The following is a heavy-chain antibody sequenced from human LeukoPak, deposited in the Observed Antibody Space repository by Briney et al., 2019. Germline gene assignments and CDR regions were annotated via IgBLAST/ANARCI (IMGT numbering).Heavy chain of an antibody. Sequence: SETLSLTCAVSGGSISSSNWWSWVRQPPGKGLEWIGEIYHSGSTNYNPSLKSRVTISVDKSKNQFSLKLSSVTAADTAVYYCARVRGAAVNWFDPWGQGTLVTVSS. CDR1: GGSISSSNW. V-gene: IGHV4-4*02. J-gene: IGHJ5*02. D-gene: IGHD6-13*01. CDR3: ARVRGAAVNWFDP. CDR2: IYHSGST.